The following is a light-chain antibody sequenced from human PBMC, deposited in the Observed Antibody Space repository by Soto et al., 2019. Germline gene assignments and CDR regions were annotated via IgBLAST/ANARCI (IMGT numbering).Light chain of an antibody. CDR2: KAS. Sequence: IQLTQSPSTLSSSVGDRVTITWRASQSVSSWLAWFQQKPGKAPKLLSYKASNLQSGVSSRFRGGGSGTEFTLTISSLQPDDFETYYCQQYNSYSWTFGQGTKVDI. V-gene: IGKV1-5*03. CDR1: QSVSSW. J-gene: IGKJ1*01. CDR3: QQYNSYSWT.